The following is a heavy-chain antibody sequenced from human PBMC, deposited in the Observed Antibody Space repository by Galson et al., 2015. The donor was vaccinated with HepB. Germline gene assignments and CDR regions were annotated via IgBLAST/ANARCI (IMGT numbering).Heavy chain of an antibody. Sequence: SLRLSCAASGFTFSNAWMSWVRQAPGKGLEWVGRIKSKTDGGTTDYAAPVKGRFTISRDDSKNTLYLQMNSLKTEDTAVYYCTTGGGYRPSANMDVWGQGTPVTVSS. D-gene: IGHD5-24*01. CDR3: TTGGGYRPSANMDV. CDR1: GFTFSNAW. CDR2: IKSKTDGGTT. V-gene: IGHV3-15*01. J-gene: IGHJ6*02.